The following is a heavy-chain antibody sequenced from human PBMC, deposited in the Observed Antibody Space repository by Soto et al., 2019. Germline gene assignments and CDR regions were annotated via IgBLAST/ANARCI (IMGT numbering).Heavy chain of an antibody. D-gene: IGHD3-3*01. J-gene: IGHJ4*02. CDR3: ATGAYDFWSGSYFDY. CDR2: INAGNGNT. CDR1: GYTFTSYA. Sequence: ASVKVSCKASGYTFTSYAMHWVRQAPGQRLEWMGWINAGNGNTKYSQKFQGRVTITRDTSASTAYMELSSLRSEDTAVYYCATGAYDFWSGSYFDYWGQGTLVTVSS. V-gene: IGHV1-3*01.